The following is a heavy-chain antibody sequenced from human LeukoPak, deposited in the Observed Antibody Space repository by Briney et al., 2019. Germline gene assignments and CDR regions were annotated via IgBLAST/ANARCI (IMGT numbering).Heavy chain of an antibody. J-gene: IGHJ4*02. CDR2: ISPGGGPT. Sequence: LPGGSLRLSCAGSGFPFSSHGMNWVRQAPGKGLEWVSGISPGGGPTYYADSVKGRFTISRDDSKNTLYLQMSSLRAEDTAMYYCAKHSHDGSAPYYEVQLDYWGQGTLVTVSS. V-gene: IGHV3-23*01. CDR3: AKHSHDGSAPYYEVQLDY. D-gene: IGHD3-22*01. CDR1: GFPFSSHG.